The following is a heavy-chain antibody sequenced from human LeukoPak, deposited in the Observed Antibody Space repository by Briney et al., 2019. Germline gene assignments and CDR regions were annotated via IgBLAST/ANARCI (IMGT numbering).Heavy chain of an antibody. CDR1: GFTFSNYA. CDR2: ISGSDGST. D-gene: IGHD3-9*01. Sequence: GGSLRLSCAASGFTFSNYAMSRVRQAPGKGLEWVSTISGSDGSTYYADSVKGRFTISRDNPKNTLYLQMNSLRAEDTAVYYCAKDQRYNFGYWGQGTLVTVSS. V-gene: IGHV3-23*01. CDR3: AKDQRYNFGY. J-gene: IGHJ4*02.